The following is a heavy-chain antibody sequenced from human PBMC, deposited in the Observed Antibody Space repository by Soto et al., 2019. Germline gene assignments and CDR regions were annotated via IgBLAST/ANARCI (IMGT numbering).Heavy chain of an antibody. D-gene: IGHD3-22*01. V-gene: IGHV3-48*03. J-gene: IGHJ4*02. CDR3: AINYPYYYDSSRSQTDY. Sequence: EVQLVESGGGLVQPGGSLRLSCAASGFTFSSYEMNWVRQAPGKGLKWVSYISSSGSTIYYADSVKGRFTISRDNAKNSLYLQMNSLRAEDTAVYYCAINYPYYYDSSRSQTDYWGQGTLVTVSS. CDR1: GFTFSSYE. CDR2: ISSSGSTI.